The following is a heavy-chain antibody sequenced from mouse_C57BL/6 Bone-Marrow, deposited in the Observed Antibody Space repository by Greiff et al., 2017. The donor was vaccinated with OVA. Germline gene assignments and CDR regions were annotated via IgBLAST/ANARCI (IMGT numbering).Heavy chain of an antibody. J-gene: IGHJ3*01. CDR2: FNPYNGGT. CDR3: ARVGGCAY. CDR1: GYTFTDYY. V-gene: IGHV1-19*01. Sequence: VQLQQSGPVLVKPGASVKMSCKASGYTFTDYYMNWVKQSHGKSLEWIGVFNPYNGGTSYNQKFKGKATFTVDKSSSPSYMELNSLTAEDSAVYCCARVGGCAYWGQGTLVTVSA.